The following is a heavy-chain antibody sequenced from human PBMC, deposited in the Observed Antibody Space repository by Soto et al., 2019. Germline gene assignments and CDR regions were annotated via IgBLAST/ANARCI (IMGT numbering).Heavy chain of an antibody. D-gene: IGHD6-6*01. J-gene: IGHJ6*02. CDR1: GGTFSSYA. V-gene: IGHV1-69*13. Sequence: ASVKVSCKASGGTFSSYAIRWVRQAPGQGLEWMGGIIPIFGTANYAQKFQGRVTITADESTSTAYMELSSLRSEDTAVYYCARGQLVTRYYYYGMDVWGQGTTVTVSS. CDR3: ARGQLVTRYYYYGMDV. CDR2: IIPIFGTA.